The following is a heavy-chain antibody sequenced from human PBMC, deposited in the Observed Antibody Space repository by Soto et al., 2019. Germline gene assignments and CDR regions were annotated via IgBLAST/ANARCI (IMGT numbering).Heavy chain of an antibody. Sequence: PGGSLRLSCAASGFTVSRKYMTWVRQAQGKGLGWVSLIQSGGTTYYADSVKGRFTISRDTSENTLHLQMDSLRVEDTAVYYCAKDATTVTRSDYYYYMDVWGKGTTVTVSS. D-gene: IGHD4-17*01. V-gene: IGHV3-66*01. CDR2: IQSGGTT. J-gene: IGHJ6*03. CDR1: GFTVSRKY. CDR3: AKDATTVTRSDYYYYMDV.